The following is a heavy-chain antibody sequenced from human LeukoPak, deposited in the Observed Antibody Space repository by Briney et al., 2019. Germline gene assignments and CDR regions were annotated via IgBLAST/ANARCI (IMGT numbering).Heavy chain of an antibody. CDR3: ARDVYCSSTSCYSPHYYYYYYMDV. D-gene: IGHD2-2*02. Sequence: ASVKVSCKASGYTFTSYGISWVRQAPGQGLEWMGWISAYNGNTNYAQKLQGRVTMTTDTSTSTAYMELRSLRSDDTAVYYCARDVYCSSTSCYSPHYYYYYYMDVWGKGTTVTVSS. V-gene: IGHV1-18*01. J-gene: IGHJ6*03. CDR1: GYTFTSYG. CDR2: ISAYNGNT.